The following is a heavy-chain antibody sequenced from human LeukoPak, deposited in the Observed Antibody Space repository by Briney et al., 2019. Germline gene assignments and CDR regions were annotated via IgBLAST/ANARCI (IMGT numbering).Heavy chain of an antibody. CDR2: INPNSGGT. CDR1: GYTFTGYY. CDR3: ARALPLVRSPFDY. Sequence: ASVKVSCKASGYTFTGYYMHWVRQAAGQGLEWMGWINPNSGGTNYAQKFQGRVTMTRDTSISTAYMELSRLRSDDTAVYYCARALPLVRSPFDYWGQGTLVTVSS. J-gene: IGHJ4*02. V-gene: IGHV1-2*02. D-gene: IGHD3-3*01.